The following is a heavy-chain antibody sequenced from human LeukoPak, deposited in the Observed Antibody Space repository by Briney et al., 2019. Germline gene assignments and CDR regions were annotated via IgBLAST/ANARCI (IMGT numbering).Heavy chain of an antibody. D-gene: IGHD6-19*01. CDR1: GFTVSRNY. Sequence: GGSLTLSCVASGFTVSRNYINWVRQAPGKGLEWVAVIYSSGTTYYAPSVKGRFTVSRDNSKNTFYLQLNRLSAEDTAVYYCARGYRYPSGWYYFDYWSQRTLVTVSS. CDR2: IYSSGTT. V-gene: IGHV3-53*01. CDR3: ARGYRYPSGWYYFDY. J-gene: IGHJ4*02.